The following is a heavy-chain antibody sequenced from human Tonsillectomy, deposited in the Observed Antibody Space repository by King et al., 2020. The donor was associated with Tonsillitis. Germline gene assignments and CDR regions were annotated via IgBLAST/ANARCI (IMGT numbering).Heavy chain of an antibody. D-gene: IGHD1-1*01. CDR1: GCNVGSNY. CDR3: ARDLYADHNLDY. J-gene: IGHJ4*02. Sequence: VQLVESGGGLIQPGGSLRLSGAASGCNVGSNYMSWVRQAPGKGLEWISVIYSGGKTYHADSVKGRFTISRDNSQNTLYLQMNSLRAEDTAVYYCARDLYADHNLDYWGQGTLVTVSS. CDR2: IYSGGKT. V-gene: IGHV3-53*01.